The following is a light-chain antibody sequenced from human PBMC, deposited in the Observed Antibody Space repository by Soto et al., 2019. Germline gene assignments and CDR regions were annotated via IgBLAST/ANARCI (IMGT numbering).Light chain of an antibody. CDR2: WAS. J-gene: IGKJ1*01. CDR3: HQYYSTPWT. Sequence: SLAVSLGERATINCKSSQNILYSSNNKTYLAWYQQKPGQPPKSLIYWASTRKSGVPDRFSGSGSGTDFTLTINSLQAEDVAVYYCHQYYSTPWTFGQGTKVEIK. V-gene: IGKV4-1*01. CDR1: QNILYSSNNKTY.